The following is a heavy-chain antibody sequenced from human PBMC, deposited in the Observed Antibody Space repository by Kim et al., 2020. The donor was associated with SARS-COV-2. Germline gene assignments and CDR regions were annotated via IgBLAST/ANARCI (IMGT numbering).Heavy chain of an antibody. D-gene: IGHD6-13*01. CDR1: GYTLTELS. Sequence: ASVKVSCKVSGYTLTELSMHWVRQAPGKGLEWMGGFDPEDGETIYAQKFQGRVTMTADTSTDTAYMELSSLRSEDTAVYYCATSAAAGRLYWFDPWGQGT. CDR3: ATSAAAGRLYWFDP. CDR2: FDPEDGET. V-gene: IGHV1-24*01. J-gene: IGHJ5*02.